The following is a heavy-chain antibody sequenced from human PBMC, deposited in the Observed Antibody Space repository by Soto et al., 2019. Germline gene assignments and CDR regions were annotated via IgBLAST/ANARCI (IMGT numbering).Heavy chain of an antibody. CDR1: GYTFTRYG. Sequence: QVQLGQPVAEVKKPGASVKVSCKASGYTFTRYGITWVRQAPGQGLEWMGWISAYNGNTNYAQKLQGRVTMTTDTPTSTASMELRSLRSDDTGVYYCAREYGSGSRFDYLGQGTRVTVSS. J-gene: IGHJ4*02. CDR2: ISAYNGNT. D-gene: IGHD3-10*01. V-gene: IGHV1-18*01. CDR3: AREYGSGSRFDY.